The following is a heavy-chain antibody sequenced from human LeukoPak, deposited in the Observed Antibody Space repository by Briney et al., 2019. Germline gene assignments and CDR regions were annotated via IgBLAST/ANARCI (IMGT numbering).Heavy chain of an antibody. V-gene: IGHV4-61*02. CDR1: GGSISSGSYY. D-gene: IGHD4-11*01. CDR2: IYTSGST. J-gene: IGHJ4*02. CDR3: ARDRRATVTTGDY. Sequence: SETLSLTCTVSGGSISSGSYYWSWIRQPAGKGLEWIGRIYTSGSTNYNPSLKSRVTISVDTSKNQFSLKLSSVTAADTAVYYCARDRRATVTTGDYWGQGTLVTVSS.